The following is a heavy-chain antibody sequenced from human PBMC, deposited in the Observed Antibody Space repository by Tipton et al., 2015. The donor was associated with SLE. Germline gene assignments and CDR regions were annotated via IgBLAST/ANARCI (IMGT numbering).Heavy chain of an antibody. CDR1: GGSISSSSYY. CDR3: ARDPLKVREWFDL. CDR2: IYYSGNT. V-gene: IGHV4-39*07. J-gene: IGHJ2*01. Sequence: TLSLTCTVSGGSISSSSYYWGWIRQPPGKGLEWIGSIYYSGNTYYNPSIKRRVTISADTSKNQFSLNLSSVTAADSAVYYCARDPLKVREWFDLWGRGSLVTVSS. D-gene: IGHD3-3*01.